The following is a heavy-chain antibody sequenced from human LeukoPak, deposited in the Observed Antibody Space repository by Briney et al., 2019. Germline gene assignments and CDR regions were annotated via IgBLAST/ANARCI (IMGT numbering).Heavy chain of an antibody. D-gene: IGHD6-19*01. Sequence: SVKVSCKASGGTFSSYAISWVRQAPGQGLEWMGRIIPIFGTANYAQKFQGRVTITTDESTSTAYMELSSLRSEYTAVYYCASISSGWFYYFDYWGQGTLVTVSS. J-gene: IGHJ4*02. CDR3: ASISSGWFYYFDY. CDR1: GGTFSSYA. CDR2: IIPIFGTA. V-gene: IGHV1-69*05.